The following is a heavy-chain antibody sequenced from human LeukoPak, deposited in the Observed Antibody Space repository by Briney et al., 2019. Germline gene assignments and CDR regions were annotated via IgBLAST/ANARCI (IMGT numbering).Heavy chain of an antibody. D-gene: IGHD2-2*01. J-gene: IGHJ4*02. CDR3: ARHRYCSSTSCYLFDY. Sequence: PSETLSLTCTVSGGSISSSSYYWGWIRQPPGKGLEWIGSIYYSGSTYYNPSLKSRVTISVDTSKNQFSLKLSSVTAADTAVCYCARHRYCSSTSCYLFDYWGQGTLVTVSS. CDR1: GGSISSSSYY. CDR2: IYYSGST. V-gene: IGHV4-39*01.